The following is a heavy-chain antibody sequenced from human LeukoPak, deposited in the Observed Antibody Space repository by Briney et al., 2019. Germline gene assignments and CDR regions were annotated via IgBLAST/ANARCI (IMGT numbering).Heavy chain of an antibody. Sequence: GGSLRLSCVASGFTFSSYAMSWVRQTPGKGLEWVSVVSGGGHNTYYADSVKGRFTMSRDNSKRTVYLQMNSLRAEDTAVYYCAKDRSSWYYPFDSWGQGTLVTVSS. CDR2: VSGGGHNT. J-gene: IGHJ4*02. D-gene: IGHD3-3*01. CDR3: AKDRSSWYYPFDS. CDR1: GFTFSSYA. V-gene: IGHV3-23*01.